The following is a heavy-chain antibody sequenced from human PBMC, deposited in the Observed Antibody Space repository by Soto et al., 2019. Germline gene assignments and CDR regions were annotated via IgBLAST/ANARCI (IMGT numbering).Heavy chain of an antibody. Sequence: GASVKVSCKASGYTFTGYYMHWVRQAPGQGLEWMGWINPNSGGTNYAQKFQGWVTMTRDASISTAYMELSRLRSDDTAVYYCARGSSGWSWVFDYWGQGTLVTVSS. CDR1: GYTFTGYY. J-gene: IGHJ4*02. D-gene: IGHD6-19*01. CDR3: ARGSSGWSWVFDY. CDR2: INPNSGGT. V-gene: IGHV1-2*04.